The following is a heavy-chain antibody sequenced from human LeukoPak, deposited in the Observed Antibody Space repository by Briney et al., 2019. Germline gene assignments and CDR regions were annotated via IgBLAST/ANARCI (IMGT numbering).Heavy chain of an antibody. CDR2: INHSGST. J-gene: IGHJ4*02. V-gene: IGHV4-34*01. CDR3: ARGHGPFDY. CDR1: GGSFSGYY. Sequence: KPSETLSLTCAVYGGSFSGYYWSWIRQPPGKGLEWIGEINHSGSTNYNPSLKSRVTISVDTSKNQLSLKLSSVTAADTAVYYCARGHGPFDYWGQGTLVTVSS.